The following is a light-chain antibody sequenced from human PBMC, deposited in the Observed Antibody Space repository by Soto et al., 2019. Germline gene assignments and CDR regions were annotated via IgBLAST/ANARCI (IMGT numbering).Light chain of an antibody. J-gene: IGKJ1*01. CDR2: KAS. CDR1: QTISSW. CDR3: QHYYSYSEA. V-gene: IGKV1-5*03. Sequence: DIQMTQSPSTLSGSVGDRVTITCRASQTISSWLAWYQQKPGKAPKLLIYKASTLKSGVPSRFSGSGSGTVFTITISSLQADDFATYYYQHYYSYSEAFGQGTKVELK.